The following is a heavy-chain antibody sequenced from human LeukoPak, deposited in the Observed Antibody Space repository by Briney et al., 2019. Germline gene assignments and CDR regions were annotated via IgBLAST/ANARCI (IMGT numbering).Heavy chain of an antibody. CDR1: GYTLTIYD. J-gene: IGHJ3*02. V-gene: IGHV1-8*01. D-gene: IGHD6-19*01. Sequence: ASVKVSCKASGYTLTIYDANCVPHATGQGLEWVGYMNPDSGPTGYAEKIQGRVTMSRDTSISTDYMALSSLRSEDTAVYSCARFFSSGWYPHDTFDIWGPGTMVTVSS. CDR3: ARFFSSGWYPHDTFDI. CDR2: MNPDSGPT.